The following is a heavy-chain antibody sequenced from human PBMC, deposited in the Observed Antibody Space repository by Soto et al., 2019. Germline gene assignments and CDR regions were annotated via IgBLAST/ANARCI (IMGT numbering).Heavy chain of an antibody. J-gene: IGHJ6*02. CDR2: ISWNSGSI. Sequence: PGGSLRLSCAASGLTFDDYAMHWVRQAPGKGLEWVSGISWNSGSIGYADSVKGRFTISRDNAKNSLYLQMNSLRAEDTALYYCAKGVSWSDYYYYGMDVWGQGTTVTVSS. D-gene: IGHD3-3*01. CDR1: GLTFDDYA. V-gene: IGHV3-9*01. CDR3: AKGVSWSDYYYYGMDV.